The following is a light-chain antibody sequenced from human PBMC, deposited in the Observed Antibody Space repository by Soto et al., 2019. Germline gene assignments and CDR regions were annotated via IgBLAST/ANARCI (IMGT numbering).Light chain of an antibody. J-gene: IGKJ5*01. Sequence: EILLTQSPGTLSLSPGERATLSCRASQSVSSSYLAWFQQQPGQPPRLLIYGASNRATGIPDRFSGSGSGTDFTLTISSLEPEDVAVYYCQQRSNWPPITFGQGTRLENK. V-gene: IGKV3D-20*02. CDR1: QSVSSSY. CDR3: QQRSNWPPIT. CDR2: GAS.